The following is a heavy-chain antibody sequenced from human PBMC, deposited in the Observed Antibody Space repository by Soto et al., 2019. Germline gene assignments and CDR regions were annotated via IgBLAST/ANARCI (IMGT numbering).Heavy chain of an antibody. V-gene: IGHV3-74*01. D-gene: IGHD3-10*01. CDR3: AKRGVDTFGLSY. CDR1: GFTFSSFW. J-gene: IGHJ4*02. Sequence: EVQLVESGGGFVQPGGSLRLSCAVSGFTFSSFWMHCVRQAPGEGLVWVSRINTDGSSTSYADSVKGRFTISRDNAKNTLYLQMNSLRVEDTAMYYCAKRGVDTFGLSYWGQGTRVTVSS. CDR2: INTDGSST.